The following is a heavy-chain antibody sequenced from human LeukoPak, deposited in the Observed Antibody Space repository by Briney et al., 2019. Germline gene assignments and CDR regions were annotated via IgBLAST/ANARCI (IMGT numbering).Heavy chain of an antibody. D-gene: IGHD4-17*01. J-gene: IGHJ4*02. CDR3: ARDDYGDFFFDS. V-gene: IGHV4-59*01. CDR1: GGSIGSYY. CDR2: IYYSGST. Sequence: SETLSLTCAVSGGSIGSYYWSWIRQPPGKGLEWIGNIYYSGSTNYNPSLKSRVTISVDTSKNQFSLRLSSVTAADTAVHYCARDDYGDFFFDSWGQGTLVTVSS.